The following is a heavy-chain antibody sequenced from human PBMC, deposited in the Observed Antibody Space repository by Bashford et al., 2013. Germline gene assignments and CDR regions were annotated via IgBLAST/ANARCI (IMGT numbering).Heavy chain of an antibody. V-gene: IGHV3-30*07. CDR2: ISYDGSNK. J-gene: IGHJ6*02. CDR3: ARDSIAARGYYYYGMDV. D-gene: IGHD6-6*01. Sequence: VRQAPGKGLEWVAVISYDGSNKYYADSVKGRFTISRDNSKNTLYLQMNSLRVEDTAVYYCARDSIAARGYYYYGMDVWGQGTTVTVSS.